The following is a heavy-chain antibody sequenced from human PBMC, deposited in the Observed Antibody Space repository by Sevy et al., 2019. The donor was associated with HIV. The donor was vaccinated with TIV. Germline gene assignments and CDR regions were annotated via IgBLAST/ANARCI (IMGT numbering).Heavy chain of an antibody. J-gene: IGHJ4*02. Sequence: GGSLRLSCAASAVPFSNYAMSWVRQAPGKGLEWVSTIGTSGSTTNYAGPVRGRFTISRDNSRNTLYLQMNTLRVEDTAVYYCAKEDTHRRRDFWGQRTLVTVSS. CDR1: AVPFSNYA. CDR2: IGTSGSTT. V-gene: IGHV3-23*01. CDR3: AKEDTHRRRDF.